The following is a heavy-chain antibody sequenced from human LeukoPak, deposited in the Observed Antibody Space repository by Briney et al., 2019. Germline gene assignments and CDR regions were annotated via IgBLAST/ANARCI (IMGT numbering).Heavy chain of an antibody. CDR1: GFTFSSYA. CDR2: IWYDGSNK. J-gene: IGHJ3*02. CDR3: ARGLRNTDTFDI. Sequence: GGSLRLSCTASGFTFSSYAMNWVRQAPGKGLEWVAVIWYDGSNKYYADSVKGRFTISRDNSKNTVYLQMNSLRAEDTAVYYCARGLRNTDTFDIWGQGTMVTVSS. V-gene: IGHV3-33*08.